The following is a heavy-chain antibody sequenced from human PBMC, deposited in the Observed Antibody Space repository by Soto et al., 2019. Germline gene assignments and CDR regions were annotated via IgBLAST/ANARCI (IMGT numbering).Heavy chain of an antibody. CDR2: ISRSGGST. V-gene: IGHV3-23*01. D-gene: IGHD3-3*01. CDR1: GFTFSSYA. Sequence: PGGSLRLSCAASGFTFSSYAMSWVRQAPGKGLEWVSAISRSGGSTYYADSVKGRFTISRDNSKNSLYLQMNSLRAEDTAVYYCARDHSVNDFWSGYYTGYLDYWGQGTLVTVSS. J-gene: IGHJ4*02. CDR3: ARDHSVNDFWSGYYTGYLDY.